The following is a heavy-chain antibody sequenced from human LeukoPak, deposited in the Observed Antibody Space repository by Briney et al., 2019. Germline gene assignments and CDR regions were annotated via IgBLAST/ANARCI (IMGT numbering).Heavy chain of an antibody. CDR1: GGTFSSYA. CDR3: ARDATYSSGWYPFHEAKKNYFDY. V-gene: IGHV1-69*05. D-gene: IGHD6-19*01. CDR2: IIPIFGTA. J-gene: IGHJ4*02. Sequence: SVKASCKASGGTFSSYAISWVRQAPGQGLEWMGRIIPIFGTANYAQKFQGRVTITTDESTSTAYMELSSLRSEDTAVYYCARDATYSSGWYPFHEAKKNYFDYWGQGTLVTVSS.